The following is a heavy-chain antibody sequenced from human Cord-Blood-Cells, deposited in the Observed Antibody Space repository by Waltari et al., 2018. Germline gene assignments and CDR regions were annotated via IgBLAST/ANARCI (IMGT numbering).Heavy chain of an antibody. J-gene: IGHJ4*02. CDR1: GGSVSSGSSY. D-gene: IGHD3-3*01. CDR3: ARGSDADYDFWSGYYFDY. Sequence: QVQLQESGPGLVKPSETLSLTCTVSGGSVSSGSSYWSWIRQPPGKGLEWIGYTYYSGSTNDNPSLKSRVTISVDTSKNQFSLKLSSVTAADTAVYYCARGSDADYDFWSGYYFDYWGQGTLVTVSS. CDR2: TYYSGST. V-gene: IGHV4-61*01.